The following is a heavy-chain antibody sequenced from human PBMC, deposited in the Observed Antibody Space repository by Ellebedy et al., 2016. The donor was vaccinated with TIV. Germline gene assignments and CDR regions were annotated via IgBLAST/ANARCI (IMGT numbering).Heavy chain of an antibody. J-gene: IGHJ4*02. Sequence: MPSETLSLTCSVPGGSVSSTRYYWAWIRPPPGKGLEYTGSVYYSGSPYYHPSFNSRVTLSADTSKNQFSLNLRTVTAAYTAVYYCARTDPWQPIDDWGQGILVSVSS. V-gene: IGHV4-39*01. CDR2: VYYSGSP. CDR1: GGSVSSTRYY. D-gene: IGHD2-21*02. CDR3: ARTDPWQPIDD.